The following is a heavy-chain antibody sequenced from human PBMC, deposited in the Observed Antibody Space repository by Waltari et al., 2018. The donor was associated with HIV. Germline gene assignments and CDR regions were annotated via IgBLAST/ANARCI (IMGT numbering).Heavy chain of an antibody. V-gene: IGHV4-39*07. CDR1: GASISSTDNN. J-gene: IGHJ6*02. D-gene: IGHD2-2*01. CDR2: IYYSGNT. Sequence: QLQLLESGPGLVKPSETLSLTCTVSGASISSTDNNWGWIRQSPGKGLEWIGSIYYSGNTYYNPSLKSRLTVSIDTSKSQFSPSLRSVTAADTAVYYCVRDPLPAANIYYYPYGLDVWGQGTTVTVSS. CDR3: VRDPLPAANIYYYPYGLDV.